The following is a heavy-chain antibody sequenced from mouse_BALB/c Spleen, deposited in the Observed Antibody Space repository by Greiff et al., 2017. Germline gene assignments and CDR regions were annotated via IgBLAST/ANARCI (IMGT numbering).Heavy chain of an antibody. CDR3: ARDMRYDDAMDY. J-gene: IGHJ4*01. CDR1: GFTFTDYY. Sequence: EVQRVESGGGLVQPGGSLRLSCATSGFTFTDYYMSWVRQPPGKALEWLGFIRNKANGYTTEYSASVKGRFTISRDNSQSILYLPMNTLRAEDSATYYCARDMRYDDAMDYWGQGTSVTVSS. CDR2: IRNKANGYTT. V-gene: IGHV7-3*02. D-gene: IGHD2-14*01.